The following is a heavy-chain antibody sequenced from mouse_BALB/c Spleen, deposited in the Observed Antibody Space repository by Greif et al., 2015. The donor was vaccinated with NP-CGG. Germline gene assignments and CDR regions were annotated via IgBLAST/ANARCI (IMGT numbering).Heavy chain of an antibody. J-gene: IGHJ2*01. CDR1: GFTFSSYA. CDR2: ISSGGST. D-gene: IGHD2-4*01. Sequence: EVKLVESGGGLVKPGGSLKLSCAASGFTFSSYAMSWVRQTPEKRLEWVASISSGGSTYYPDSVKGRFTISRDNARNILYLQMSSLRSEDTAMYYCARGSTMITYYFDYWGQGTTLTVSS. V-gene: IGHV5-6-5*01. CDR3: ARGSTMITYYFDY.